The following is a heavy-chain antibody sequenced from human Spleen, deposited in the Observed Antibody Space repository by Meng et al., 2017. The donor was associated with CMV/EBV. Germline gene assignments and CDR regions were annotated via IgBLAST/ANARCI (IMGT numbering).Heavy chain of an antibody. Sequence: ETLSLTCTVSGGSISSYYWSWIRQPPGKGLEWMGIIYPGDSDTRYSPSFQGQVTISADKSISTAYLQWSSLKASDAAMYYCARLGDFYGMDVWGQGTTVTVSS. D-gene: IGHD3-3*01. CDR3: ARLGDFYGMDV. CDR1: GGSISSYY. V-gene: IGHV5-51*01. J-gene: IGHJ6*02. CDR2: IYPGDSDT.